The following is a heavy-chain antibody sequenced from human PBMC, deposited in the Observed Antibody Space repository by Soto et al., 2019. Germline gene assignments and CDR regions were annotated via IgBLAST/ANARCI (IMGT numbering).Heavy chain of an antibody. CDR1: GFTFSSYA. Sequence: XVQLLESGGGLVQPGGSLRLSCAASGFTFSSYAMSWVRQAPGXXXEWVAAISGXGGSTYYAXXXKGRXXXXXXXSXXXXXXXXXXXXXXXXXXXXXXXXXXXXXTIXCPWGQGTLVTVSS. J-gene: IGHJ5*02. V-gene: IGHV3-23*01. CDR2: ISGXGGST. D-gene: IGHD3-9*01. CDR3: XXXXXXXXTIXCP.